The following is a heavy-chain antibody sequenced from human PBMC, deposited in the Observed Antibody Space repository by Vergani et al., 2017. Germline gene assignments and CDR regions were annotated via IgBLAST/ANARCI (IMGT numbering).Heavy chain of an antibody. D-gene: IGHD3-22*01. CDR3: ARDKGYYDSSGYSPYYYYGMDV. V-gene: IGHV4-4*07. CDR1: GGSISSYY. CDR2: IYTSGST. Sequence: QVQLQESGPGLVKPSETLSLTCTVSGGSISSYYWSWIRQPAGKGLEWIGRIYTSGSTNYNPSLKSRVTMSVGTSKNQFSLKLCSVTAADTAVYYCARDKGYYDSSGYSPYYYYGMDVWGQGTTVTVSS. J-gene: IGHJ6*02.